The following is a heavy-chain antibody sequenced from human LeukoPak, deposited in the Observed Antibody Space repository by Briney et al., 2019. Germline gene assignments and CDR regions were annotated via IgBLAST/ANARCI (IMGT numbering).Heavy chain of an antibody. CDR3: ANPPTVTKIRLDS. Sequence: GSLSLSFAASGFTFSSYWMHWVRPAPGKGLVWVSRINSDGSSTSYSDSVKGRFTISRDNAKNTLYLQMKSLRAEDTAVYYCANPPTVTKIRLDSWGQGTLVTVSS. J-gene: IGHJ5*01. CDR2: INSDGSST. CDR1: GFTFSSYW. D-gene: IGHD4-17*01. V-gene: IGHV3-74*01.